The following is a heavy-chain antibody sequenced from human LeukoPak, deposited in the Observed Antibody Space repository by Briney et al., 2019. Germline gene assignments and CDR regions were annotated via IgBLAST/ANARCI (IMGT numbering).Heavy chain of an antibody. CDR2: IYSGGST. CDR3: ARAHTFYYDSSGYYFGYYFDY. CDR1: GFTVSSNY. Sequence: PGGSLRLSCAASGFTVSSNYMSWVRQAPGKGLEWVSVIYSGGSTYYANSVKGRFTISRDNSKNTLYLQMNSLRAEDTAVYYCARAHTFYYDSSGYYFGYYFDYWGQGTLVTVSS. J-gene: IGHJ4*02. D-gene: IGHD3-22*01. V-gene: IGHV3-66*01.